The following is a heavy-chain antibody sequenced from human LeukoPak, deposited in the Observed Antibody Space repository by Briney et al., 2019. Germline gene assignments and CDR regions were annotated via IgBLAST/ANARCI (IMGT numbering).Heavy chain of an antibody. Sequence: TLSLTCTVSGGSISSGGYYWSWIRQHPGKGLEWIGYIYYSGSTYYNPSLKSRVTISVDTSKNQFSLKLSSVTAADTAVYYCARAPDSYYYYGMDVWGQGTTVAVSS. CDR3: ARAPDSYYYYGMDV. CDR1: GGSISSGGYY. CDR2: IYYSGST. J-gene: IGHJ6*02. V-gene: IGHV4-31*03. D-gene: IGHD3-22*01.